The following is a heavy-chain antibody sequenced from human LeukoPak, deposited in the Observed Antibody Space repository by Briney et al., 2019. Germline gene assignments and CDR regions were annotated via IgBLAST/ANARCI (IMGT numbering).Heavy chain of an antibody. CDR1: GGSFSGYY. Sequence: PSETLSLTCAVYGGSFSGYYWSWIRQPPGEGLEWIGEINHSGSTNYNPSLKSRVTISVDTSKNQFSLKLSSVTAADTAVYYCARAGKNSSSGYYFDYWGQGTLVTVSS. CDR3: ARAGKNSSSGYYFDY. V-gene: IGHV4-34*01. J-gene: IGHJ4*02. D-gene: IGHD6-6*01. CDR2: INHSGST.